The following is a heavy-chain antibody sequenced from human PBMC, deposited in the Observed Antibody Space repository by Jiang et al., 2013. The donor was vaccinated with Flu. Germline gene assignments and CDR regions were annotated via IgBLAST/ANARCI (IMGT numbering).Heavy chain of an antibody. J-gene: IGHJ4*02. D-gene: IGHD1-26*01. CDR1: GGSFSGNY. CDR3: ARGGVGPRCQD. Sequence: LLKPSETLSLTCAVYGGSFSGNYWTWIRQPPGKGLEWIGEISHSGSTSYNPSLNSRATMSADTSKNQFSLKLSSVTAADTAVYYCARGGVGPRCQDWGQGTLVTVSS. V-gene: IGHV4-34*01. CDR2: ISHSGST.